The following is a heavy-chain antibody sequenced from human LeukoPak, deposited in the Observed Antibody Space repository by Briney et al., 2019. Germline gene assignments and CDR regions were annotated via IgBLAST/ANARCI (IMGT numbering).Heavy chain of an antibody. D-gene: IGHD3-22*01. CDR2: IYYSGRT. CDR3: AGRRYYDSTGYLN. CDR1: GDSVSRSDSY. V-gene: IGHV4-39*01. J-gene: IGHJ1*01. Sequence: PSETLSLTCTVFGDSVSRSDSYWDWIRQPPGKGLEWIGTIYYSGRTYYSPSLKSRVTISVDTSNNQFSLNLSSVTAADTALYFCAGRRYYDSTGYLNWGQGTLVTVSS.